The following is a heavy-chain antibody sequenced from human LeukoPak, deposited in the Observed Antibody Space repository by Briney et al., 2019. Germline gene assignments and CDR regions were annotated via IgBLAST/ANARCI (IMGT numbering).Heavy chain of an antibody. Sequence: PSETLSLTCSASGGSIGSITYYWAWIRQPPGKGLEWIGSLHYSGSTDYNPSLKSRVTVSVDMSKNQFSLKLTSVTAADTAVYYCARDLQRSPFIAAAGNGDYWGQGTLVTVSS. D-gene: IGHD6-13*01. J-gene: IGHJ4*02. V-gene: IGHV4-39*02. CDR3: ARDLQRSPFIAAAGNGDY. CDR2: LHYSGST. CDR1: GGSIGSITYY.